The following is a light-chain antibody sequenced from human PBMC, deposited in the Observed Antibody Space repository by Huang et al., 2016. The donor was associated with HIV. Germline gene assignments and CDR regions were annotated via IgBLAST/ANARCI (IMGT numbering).Light chain of an antibody. J-gene: IGKJ2*01. V-gene: IGKV1-39*01. Sequence: DIQMTQSPSSLSASVGDRVTITCRTSDNLANSLKWYQQKSGAAPVLLIYGASKLQTGVSSRFSGGGSGTDFTLTITNLRPEDFATYYCQQSHSIPHTFGQGTRLE. CDR2: GAS. CDR1: DNLANS. CDR3: QQSHSIPHT.